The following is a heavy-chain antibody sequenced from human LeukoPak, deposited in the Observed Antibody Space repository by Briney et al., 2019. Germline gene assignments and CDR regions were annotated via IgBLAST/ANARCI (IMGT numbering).Heavy chain of an antibody. D-gene: IGHD4-11*01. CDR1: GGSISSGGYY. CDR2: IYYTGST. J-gene: IGHJ4*02. V-gene: IGHV4-30-4*08. Sequence: SQTLSLTCTVSGGSISSGGYYWSWIRQLPGKGLEWIGYIYYTGSTYYNPSLKSRVTISVDTSKNQFSLKVGSVTATDTAVYYCARHPGAMTIVNIAAEAPDSWGQGTLVT. CDR3: ARHPGAMTIVNIAAEAPDS.